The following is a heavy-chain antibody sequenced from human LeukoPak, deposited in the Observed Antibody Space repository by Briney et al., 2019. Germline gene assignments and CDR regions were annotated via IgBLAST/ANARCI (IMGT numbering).Heavy chain of an antibody. J-gene: IGHJ4*02. V-gene: IGHV3-21*01. CDR3: AREAYDFWSGYYTDFPDY. Sequence: GGSLRLSCAASGFTFSSYSMNWVRQAPGKGLEWVSSISSSSSYIYYADSVKGRFTISRDNAKNSLYLQMNSLRAEDTAVYYCAREAYDFWSGYYTDFPDYWGQGTLVTVSS. CDR2: ISSSSSYI. D-gene: IGHD3-3*01. CDR1: GFTFSSYS.